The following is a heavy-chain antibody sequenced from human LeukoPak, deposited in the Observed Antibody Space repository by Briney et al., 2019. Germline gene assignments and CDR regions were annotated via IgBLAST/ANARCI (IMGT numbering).Heavy chain of an antibody. Sequence: PSETLSLTCTVSGGSISSGSYYWSWIRQPAGKGLEWIGRIYTSGSTNYNPPLKSRVTISVDTSKNQFSLKLSSVTAADTAVYYCARGRRDGYNWYYFDYWGQGTLVTVSS. CDR1: GGSISSGSYY. J-gene: IGHJ4*02. V-gene: IGHV4-61*02. D-gene: IGHD5-24*01. CDR2: IYTSGST. CDR3: ARGRRDGYNWYYFDY.